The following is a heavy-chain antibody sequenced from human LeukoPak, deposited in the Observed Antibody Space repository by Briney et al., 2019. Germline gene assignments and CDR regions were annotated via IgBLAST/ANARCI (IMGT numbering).Heavy chain of an antibody. J-gene: IGHJ6*03. Sequence: PSETLSLTCTVSGGSIGSSSYYWSWIRQPPGKGLEWIGEINHSGSTNYYPSLKSRVTISVDTSKNQFSLKLSSVTAADTAVYYCATRVFRCSGGSCRHYYYYYMDVWGKGTTVTISS. CDR2: INHSGST. D-gene: IGHD2-15*01. V-gene: IGHV4-39*07. CDR1: GGSIGSSSYY. CDR3: ATRVFRCSGGSCRHYYYYYMDV.